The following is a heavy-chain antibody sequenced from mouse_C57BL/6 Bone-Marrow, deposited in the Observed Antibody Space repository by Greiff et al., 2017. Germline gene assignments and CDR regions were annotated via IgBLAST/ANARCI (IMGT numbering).Heavy chain of an antibody. J-gene: IGHJ2*01. CDR3: ARDGYYGHCHY. Sequence: QVQLQQSGAELVRPGASVKLSCKASGYTFTDYYINWVKQRPGQGLEWIASIYPGSGNTYYNEKFKGKATLTAEKSSSTAYMQLSSLTSEDSAVYFCARDGYYGHCHYWGQGTTLTVSS. V-gene: IGHV1-76*01. CDR1: GYTFTDYY. CDR2: IYPGSGNT. D-gene: IGHD1-1*01.